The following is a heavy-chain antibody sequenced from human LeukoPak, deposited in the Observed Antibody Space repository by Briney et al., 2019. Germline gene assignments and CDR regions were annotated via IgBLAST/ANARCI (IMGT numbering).Heavy chain of an antibody. CDR2: INPNSGGT. Sequence: ASVKVSCKASGYTFTGYYMHWVRQVPGQGLEWMGWINPNSGGTNYAQKFQGRVTMTRDTSISTAYMELSRLRSDDTAVYYCARVPNGWYEARFDYWGQGTLVTVSS. V-gene: IGHV1-2*02. J-gene: IGHJ4*02. CDR1: GYTFTGYY. CDR3: ARVPNGWYEARFDY. D-gene: IGHD6-19*01.